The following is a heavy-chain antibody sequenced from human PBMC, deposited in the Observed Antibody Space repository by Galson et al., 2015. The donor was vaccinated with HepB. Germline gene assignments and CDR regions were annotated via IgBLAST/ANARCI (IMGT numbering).Heavy chain of an antibody. J-gene: IGHJ4*02. CDR3: ARVGSSGEFDY. Sequence: SLRLSCAASGFTFSSYSMNWVRQAPGKGLEWVSSISSSSSYIYYADSVKGRFTISRDNAKNSLYLQMNSLRAEDTAVYYCARVGSSGEFDYWGQGTLVTVSS. CDR1: GFTFSSYS. CDR2: ISSSSSYI. V-gene: IGHV3-21*01. D-gene: IGHD6-19*01.